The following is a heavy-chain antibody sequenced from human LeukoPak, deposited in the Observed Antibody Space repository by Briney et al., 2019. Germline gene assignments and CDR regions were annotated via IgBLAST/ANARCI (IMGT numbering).Heavy chain of an antibody. CDR2: ISSSSGYI. J-gene: IGHJ6*03. V-gene: IGHV3-21*01. CDR1: GFTFSSYS. CDR3: ASSTFYYMDV. Sequence: GGSLRLSCAASGFTFSSYSMNWGRQAPGKGLEWGSSISSSSGYIYYADSVKGRFTISRENSKNSLYLQRNSLRAEETGGYYCASSTFYYMDVWGKGTTVTVSS.